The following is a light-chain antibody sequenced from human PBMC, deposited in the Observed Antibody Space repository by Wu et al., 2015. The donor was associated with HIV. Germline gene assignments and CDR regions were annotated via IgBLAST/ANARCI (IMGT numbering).Light chain of an antibody. CDR2: QSS. Sequence: DIQMTQSPSSLSASVGDKITITCRASVSISGLLAWYQQKPGKAPKLLIYQSSSLENGIPSRFIGSTSGXDFILTISSLQPDDFATYYCQQYNGYPWTFGQGTKVDIK. J-gene: IGKJ1*01. CDR3: QQYNGYPWT. V-gene: IGKV1-5*03. CDR1: VSISGL.